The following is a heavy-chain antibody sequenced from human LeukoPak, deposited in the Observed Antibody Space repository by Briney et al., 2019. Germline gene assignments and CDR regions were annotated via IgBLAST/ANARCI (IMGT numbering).Heavy chain of an antibody. D-gene: IGHD1-26*01. V-gene: IGHV3-23*01. Sequence: GGSLRLSCAASGFTFSSYAMSWVRQAPGKGLGWGSAISGSGGSTYYADSVKGRFTISRDNSKNTLYLQMNRLRTEDTAVYYCAKVAAQLLAFDIWGQGTMVTVSS. CDR2: ISGSGGST. J-gene: IGHJ3*02. CDR3: AKVAAQLLAFDI. CDR1: GFTFSSYA.